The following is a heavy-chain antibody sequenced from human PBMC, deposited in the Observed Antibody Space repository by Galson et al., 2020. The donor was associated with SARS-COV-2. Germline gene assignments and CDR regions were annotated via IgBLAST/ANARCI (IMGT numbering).Heavy chain of an antibody. Sequence: GESLKISCAASGFIFSNYAMHWVRQAPGKGLEWLAIISYDGYNKYYGDSVKGRFTISRDSSENTLYLQMNSLRAEDTAVYYCARARDGYNHFDYWGQGTLVTVSS. V-gene: IGHV3-30-3*01. CDR3: ARARDGYNHFDY. CDR2: ISYDGYNK. CDR1: GFIFSNYA. D-gene: IGHD5-12*01. J-gene: IGHJ4*02.